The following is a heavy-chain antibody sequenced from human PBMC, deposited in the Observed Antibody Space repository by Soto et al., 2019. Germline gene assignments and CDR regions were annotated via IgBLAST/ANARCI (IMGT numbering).Heavy chain of an antibody. V-gene: IGHV1-8*01. Sequence: QVQLVQSGAEVKKPGASVKVSCKTSGYTFTSYDINWVRQATGQGLEWMGWMNPNSGNTAYAQKCQGRVTMTRNTSISTDYMELSSLSSADTAVYYCARERSSAALDIWGQGTMVTVSS. CDR3: ARERSSAALDI. CDR1: GYTFTSYD. D-gene: IGHD1-26*01. CDR2: MNPNSGNT. J-gene: IGHJ3*02.